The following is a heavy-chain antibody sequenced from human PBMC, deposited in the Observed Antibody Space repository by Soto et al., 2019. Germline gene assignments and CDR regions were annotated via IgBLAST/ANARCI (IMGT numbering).Heavy chain of an antibody. J-gene: IGHJ4*02. CDR3: ASRSVSAPFYCDS. Sequence: QVQLQESGPGLVKSSETLSLTCTVSGGSISSYYWSWIRQPPGKGLEWIGYIYYSGSINYNPSLKSRITISADTSNNQISLSLSSVTAADTAVYYCASRSVSAPFYCDSWGQGTLVTVSS. V-gene: IGHV4-59*01. CDR1: GGSISSYY. CDR2: IYYSGSI. D-gene: IGHD3-10*01.